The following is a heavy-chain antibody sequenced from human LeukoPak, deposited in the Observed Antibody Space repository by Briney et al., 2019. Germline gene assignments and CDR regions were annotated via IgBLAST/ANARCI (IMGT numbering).Heavy chain of an antibody. CDR1: GFTFRSYA. V-gene: IGHV3-23*01. D-gene: IGHD1-26*01. J-gene: IGHJ4*02. CDR2: LSGSGGTT. Sequence: PGGSLRLSCAVSGFTFRSYAMSWVRQAPGKGLEWVSVLSGSGGTTYYADSVKGRFTISRDNSKNTLYLQMNSLRAEDTAVYYCAKDLVRIVGAPDFDYWGQGTLVTISS. CDR3: AKDLVRIVGAPDFDY.